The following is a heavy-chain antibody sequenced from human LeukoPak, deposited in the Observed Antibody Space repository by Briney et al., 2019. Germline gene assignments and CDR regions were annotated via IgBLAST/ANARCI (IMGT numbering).Heavy chain of an antibody. CDR3: ARHTVRGVINY. CDR2: ISHSRRT. D-gene: IGHD3-10*01. CDR1: GGSITNTSYY. V-gene: IGHV4-39*01. J-gene: IGHJ4*02. Sequence: ASETLSLTCTVSGGSITNTSYYCGWIRQPPGKGLDWIWSISHSRRTNYKPSLKSRATISADTSQNQFSLKLRSVTAADTAVYYCARHTVRGVINYWGQGTLVTVSS.